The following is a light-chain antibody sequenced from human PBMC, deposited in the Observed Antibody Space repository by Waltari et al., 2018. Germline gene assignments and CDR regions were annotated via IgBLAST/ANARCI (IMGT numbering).Light chain of an antibody. CDR3: QQSYSSLPIT. V-gene: IGKV1-39*01. J-gene: IGKJ5*01. Sequence: DILLTQSPSSLSASVGDRCTITCRAGHGIGTSLNWYQQKPGNAPNLLIYAASSLQSGVPSRFSGSGSGIEFTLTISSLQPEDFATYYCQQSYSSLPITFGQGTRLEIK. CDR2: AAS. CDR1: HGIGTS.